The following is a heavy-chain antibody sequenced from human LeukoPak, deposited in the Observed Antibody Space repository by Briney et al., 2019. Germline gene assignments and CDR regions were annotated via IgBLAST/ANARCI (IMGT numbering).Heavy chain of an antibody. J-gene: IGHJ4*02. CDR1: GFTFSSYA. CDR2: ISSNGGST. V-gene: IGHV3-64D*06. Sequence: PGGSLRLSCSASGFTFSSYAMHWVRQAPGKGLEYVSAISSNGGSTYYADSVKGRFTISRDNSKNTLYLQMSCLRAEDTAVYYCVRSSSGWYDYWGQGTLVTVSS. CDR3: VRSSSGWYDY. D-gene: IGHD6-19*01.